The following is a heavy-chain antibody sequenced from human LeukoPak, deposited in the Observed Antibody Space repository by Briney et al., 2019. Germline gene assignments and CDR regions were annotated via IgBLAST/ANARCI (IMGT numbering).Heavy chain of an antibody. D-gene: IGHD3-10*01. CDR3: ASTGLLWFGEHYWGFDY. CDR1: GGSISSSSYY. J-gene: IGHJ4*02. CDR2: IYYSGST. V-gene: IGHV4-39*07. Sequence: PSETLSLTCAVSGGSISSSSYYWGWIRQPPGKGLEWIGSIYYSGSTYYNPSLKSRVTISVDTSKNQFSLKLSSVTAADTAVYYCASTGLLWFGEHYWGFDYWGQGTLVTVSS.